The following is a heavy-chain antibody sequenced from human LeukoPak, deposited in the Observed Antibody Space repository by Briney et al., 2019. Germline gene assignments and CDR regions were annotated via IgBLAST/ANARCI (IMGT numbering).Heavy chain of an antibody. CDR1: GGSLCRGSYY. Sequence: TLSLTCTLSGGSLCRGSYYWGWIRHPARRGLEWIGHIYTSGSTNYNPPLKSGVTIPVDMSKNHFSLKLSSVTATERAVNYCARVNTGGYSYYDAFGISGQGTMGTGYS. J-gene: IGHJ3*02. CDR3: ARVNTGGYSYYDAFGI. CDR2: IYTSGST. V-gene: IGHV4-61*09. D-gene: IGHD5-18*01.